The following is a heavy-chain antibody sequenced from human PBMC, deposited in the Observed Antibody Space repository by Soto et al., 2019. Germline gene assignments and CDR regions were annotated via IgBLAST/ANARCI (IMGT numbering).Heavy chain of an antibody. CDR3: ATHPPYGPLDH. CDR2: IYYSENT. V-gene: IGHV4-39*01. CDR1: GTIVSRSNH. J-gene: IGHJ4*02. Sequence: GTIVSRSNHRISKRQPPGKGLEWIGNIYYSENTYYNPSLKSRVTISVDTSKNQFTLRLTSVTAADTAVYYCATHPPYGPLDHWGQGTLVTVSS. D-gene: IGHD4-17*01.